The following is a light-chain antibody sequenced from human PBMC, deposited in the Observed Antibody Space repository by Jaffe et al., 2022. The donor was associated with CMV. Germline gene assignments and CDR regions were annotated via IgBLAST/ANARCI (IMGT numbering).Light chain of an antibody. J-gene: IGKJ3*01. CDR2: WAS. CDR3: QQYYTSPFT. Sequence: DIVMTQSPDSLAVSLGERATINCESSQSILYSSNNKNYLAWYQQKPGQPPKLLINWASTRESGVPDRFSGSGSGTDFTLTISSLQTEDVAVYYCQQYYTSPFTFGPGTKVDI. V-gene: IGKV4-1*01. CDR1: QSILYSSNNKNY.